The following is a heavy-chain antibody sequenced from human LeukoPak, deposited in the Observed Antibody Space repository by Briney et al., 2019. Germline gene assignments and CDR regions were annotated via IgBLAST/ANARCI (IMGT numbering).Heavy chain of an antibody. D-gene: IGHD4-23*01. CDR2: IYSSGST. Sequence: SQTLSLTCTVSGGSISSGDYYWSWIRQPPGKGLEWIGYIYSSGSTTYNPSLKSRVTISVDTSKNQFSLILTSVTAADTAVYFCARGRWYFPLWGQGTLVTVSS. V-gene: IGHV4-61*08. J-gene: IGHJ4*02. CDR1: GGSISSGDYY. CDR3: ARGRWYFPL.